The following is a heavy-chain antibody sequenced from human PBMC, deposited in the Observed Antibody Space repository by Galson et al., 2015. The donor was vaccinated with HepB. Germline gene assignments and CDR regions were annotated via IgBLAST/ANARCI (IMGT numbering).Heavy chain of an antibody. J-gene: IGHJ4*02. D-gene: IGHD3-10*01. CDR2: IYPGDSDT. CDR1: GYSFTGYW. V-gene: IGHV5-51*01. Sequence: QSGAEVKKPGESLKISCKGSGYSFTGYWIGWVRQLPGKGLEWMGIIYPGDSDTRYSPSFQGQVTISADKSISTAYLQWSSLKASDTAMYYCARPLYYYGSGSYYKGGFDYWGQGTLVTVSS. CDR3: ARPLYYYGSGSYYKGGFDY.